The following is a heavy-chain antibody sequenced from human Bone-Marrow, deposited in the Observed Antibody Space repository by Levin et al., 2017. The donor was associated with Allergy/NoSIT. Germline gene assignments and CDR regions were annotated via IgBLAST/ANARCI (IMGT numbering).Heavy chain of an antibody. V-gene: IGHV4-59*02. D-gene: IGHD2-15*01. CDR3: ARATGGGSYATSFDR. J-gene: IGHJ4*02. CDR1: GASVTSHY. CDR2: IYHTGSAN. Sequence: SQTLSLTCTVSGASVTSHYWNWIRQPPGKGLEWIGNIYHTGSANYYNPSLKSRLSISIDTSKNEFSLKLTSVTAADTAVYYCARATGGGSYATSFDRWGQGAQVTVSS.